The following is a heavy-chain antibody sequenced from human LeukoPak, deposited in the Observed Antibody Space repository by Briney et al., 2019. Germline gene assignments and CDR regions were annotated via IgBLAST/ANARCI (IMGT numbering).Heavy chain of an antibody. J-gene: IGHJ4*02. CDR2: INQSGST. CDR1: GGSFSGYY. Sequence: SETLSLTCGVYGGSFSGYYWSWIRQPPGKGLEWIGEINQSGSTNYNPSLKSRVTISVDTSKNQFSLKLNSVTAADTAVYYCARGKEVITMLRGLKPGYYFDYWGQGTLVTVSS. D-gene: IGHD3-10*01. CDR3: ARGKEVITMLRGLKPGYYFDY. V-gene: IGHV4-34*01.